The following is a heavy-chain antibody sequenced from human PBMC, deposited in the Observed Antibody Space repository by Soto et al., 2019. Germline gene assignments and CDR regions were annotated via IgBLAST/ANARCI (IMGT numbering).Heavy chain of an antibody. J-gene: IGHJ6*02. CDR2: IDPSDSYT. CDR3: ARTVLGQQILSYGMDV. Sequence: GESLKISCKGSGYSFTSYWISWVRQMPGKGLEWMGRIDPSDSYTNYSPSSQGHVTISADKSISTAYLQWSSLKASDTAMYYCARTVLGQQILSYGMDVSGQATTVTVSS. V-gene: IGHV5-10-1*01. D-gene: IGHD6-13*01. CDR1: GYSFTSYW.